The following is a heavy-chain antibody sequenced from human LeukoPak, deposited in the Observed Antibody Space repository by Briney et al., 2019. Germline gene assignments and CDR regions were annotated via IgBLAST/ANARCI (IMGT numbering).Heavy chain of an antibody. CDR3: ARGSITMVRGVRSDAFDI. CDR1: GYTFTSYD. D-gene: IGHD3-10*01. CDR2: MNPNSGIT. V-gene: IGHV1-8*01. Sequence: ASVKVSCKASGYTFTSYDINWVRQATGQGLEWMGCMNPNSGITGYAQKFQGRVTMTRNTSISTAYMELSSLRSEDTAVYYCARGSITMVRGVRSDAFDIWGQGTMVTVSS. J-gene: IGHJ3*02.